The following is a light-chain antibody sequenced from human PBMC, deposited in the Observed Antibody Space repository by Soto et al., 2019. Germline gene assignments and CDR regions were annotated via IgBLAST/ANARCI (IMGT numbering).Light chain of an antibody. V-gene: IGLV1-44*01. CDR2: TNN. J-gene: IGLJ1*01. CDR3: ATWDDSRKGV. CDR1: SSNIESHT. Sequence: QSVVTQPPSASGTPGQRITISCSGSSSNIESHTVNWFQQVPGAAPKLLIKTNNQRPSWVPDRFSGSKSGASASLAISGLQPEDESTYYCATWDDSRKGVFGTGTKLTVL.